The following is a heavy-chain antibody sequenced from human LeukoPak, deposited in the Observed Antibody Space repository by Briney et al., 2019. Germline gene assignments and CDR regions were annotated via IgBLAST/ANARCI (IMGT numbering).Heavy chain of an antibody. J-gene: IGHJ6*03. CDR2: INHSGST. V-gene: IGHV4-34*01. CDR3: ARDHDRTAAYYYMDV. CDR1: GGSFSGYY. D-gene: IGHD1-14*01. Sequence: PSETLSPTCAVYGGSFSGYYWSWIRQPPGKGLEWSGEINHSGSTNYNPSLKSRVTISLDTSKNQFSLELSSVTAADTAVYYCARDHDRTAAYYYMDVWGKGTTVTVSS.